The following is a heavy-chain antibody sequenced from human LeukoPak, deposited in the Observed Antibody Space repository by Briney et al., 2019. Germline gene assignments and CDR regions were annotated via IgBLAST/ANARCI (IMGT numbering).Heavy chain of an antibody. V-gene: IGHV4-39*01. CDR3: ARQYEF. Sequence: SEALSLTCTVSGTSIISGNYFWGWVRKPPGKRLEWIGSWHHSGITDYNPSLKSRVTIVADTSKNQFSLKLASVAAADSVVYFCARQYEFWGQGTLVTVSS. D-gene: IGHD3-10*01. CDR2: WHHSGIT. CDR1: GTSIISGNYF. J-gene: IGHJ4*02.